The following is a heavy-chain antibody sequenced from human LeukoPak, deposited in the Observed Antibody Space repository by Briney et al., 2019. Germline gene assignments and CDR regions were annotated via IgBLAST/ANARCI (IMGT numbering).Heavy chain of an antibody. D-gene: IGHD3-3*01. J-gene: IGHJ5*02. CDR3: AKEGGHYDFWSGYYTAPNNWFDP. V-gene: IGHV3-30*02. CDR2: IRYDGSNK. Sequence: GGSLRLSCAASGFTSSSYGMHWVRQAPGKGLEWVAFIRYDGSNKYYADSVKGRFTISRDNSKNTLYLQMNSLRAEDTAVYYCAKEGGHYDFWSGYYTAPNNWFDPWGQGTLVTVSS. CDR1: GFTSSSYG.